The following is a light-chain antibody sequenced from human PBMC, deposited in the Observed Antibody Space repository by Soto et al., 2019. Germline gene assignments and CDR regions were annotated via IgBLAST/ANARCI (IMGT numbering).Light chain of an antibody. Sequence: DIVLTQSPATLSLSPGERVTLSCRASQSVSTNYFAWYQQQPGQAPRLLIYGASNRATGIPDRFSGSGSGTDFTLTISRLEPEDFAVYYCQQYGSSGTFGQGTKVDIK. CDR3: QQYGSSGT. CDR2: GAS. CDR1: QSVSTNY. J-gene: IGKJ1*01. V-gene: IGKV3-20*01.